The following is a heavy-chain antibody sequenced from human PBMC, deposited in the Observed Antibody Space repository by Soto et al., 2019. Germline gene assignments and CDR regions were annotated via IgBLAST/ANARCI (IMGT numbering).Heavy chain of an antibody. CDR2: IYSSGST. D-gene: IGHD6-6*01. CDR3: ARDKAIAARLIYYGMDV. Sequence: KPSETLSLTCTVSGGSVSSGSYYWSWIRQPPGKGLEWIGYIYSSGSTNYNPSLKSRVTISVDTSKNQFSLKLSSVTAADTAVYYCARDKAIAARLIYYGMDVWGQGTTVT. CDR1: GGSVSSGSYY. J-gene: IGHJ6*02. V-gene: IGHV4-61*01.